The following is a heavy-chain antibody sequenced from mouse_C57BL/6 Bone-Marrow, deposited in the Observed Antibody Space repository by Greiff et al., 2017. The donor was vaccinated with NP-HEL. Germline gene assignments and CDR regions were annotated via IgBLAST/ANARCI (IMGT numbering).Heavy chain of an antibody. CDR2: ISYDGSN. J-gene: IGHJ2*01. CDR1: GYSITSGYY. V-gene: IGHV3-6*01. CDR3: ARDGGV. Sequence: VQLKQSGPGLVKPSQSLSLTCSVTGYSITSGYYWNWIRQFPGNKLEWMGYISYDGSNNYNPSLKNRISITRDTSKNQFFLKLNSVTTEDTATYYCARDGGVWGQGTTLTVSS.